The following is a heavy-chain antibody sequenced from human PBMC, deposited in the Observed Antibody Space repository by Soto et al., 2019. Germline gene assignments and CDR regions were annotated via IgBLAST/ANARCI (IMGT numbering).Heavy chain of an antibody. CDR1: GYTFTSYA. Sequence: QVQLVQSGAEVKKPGASVKVSCKASGYTFTSYAIHWVRQAPGQRLEWMGWINAGNGNTKYSQKFQDRVTITRDTSASTAYMEESSLRSEDTAVYYCARDVGGWPDYWGQGTLVTVSS. V-gene: IGHV1-3*01. J-gene: IGHJ4*02. CDR3: ARDVGGWPDY. D-gene: IGHD6-19*01. CDR2: INAGNGNT.